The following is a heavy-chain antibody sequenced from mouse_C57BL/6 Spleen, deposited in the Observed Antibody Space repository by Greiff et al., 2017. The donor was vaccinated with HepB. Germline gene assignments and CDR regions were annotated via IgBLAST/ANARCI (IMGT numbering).Heavy chain of an antibody. V-gene: IGHV5-4*03. D-gene: IGHD1-1*01. CDR2: ISDGGSYT. CDR3: ARDYGSSSYFDY. J-gene: IGHJ2*01. CDR1: GFTFSSYA. Sequence: EVKVVESGGGLVKPGGSLKLSCAASGFTFSSYAMSWVRQTPEKRLEWVATISDGGSYTYYPDNVKGRFTISRDNAKNKLYLQMSHLKSEDTAMYYCARDYGSSSYFDYWGQGTTLTVSS.